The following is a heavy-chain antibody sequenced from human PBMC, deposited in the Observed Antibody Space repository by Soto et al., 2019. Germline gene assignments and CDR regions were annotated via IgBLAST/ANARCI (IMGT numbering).Heavy chain of an antibody. V-gene: IGHV1-18*04. CDR1: GYTFTRYG. J-gene: IGHJ6*02. D-gene: IGHD1-26*01. CDR2: ISAYNGNT. Sequence: ASVKVSCKASGYTFTRYGISWVRQAPGQGLEWMGWISAYNGNTNYAQKLQGRVTMTTDTSTSTAYMELRSRRSDDTAVYDCAILGGSHPPYYYGMDVWGQGITVTVSS. CDR3: AILGGSHPPYYYGMDV.